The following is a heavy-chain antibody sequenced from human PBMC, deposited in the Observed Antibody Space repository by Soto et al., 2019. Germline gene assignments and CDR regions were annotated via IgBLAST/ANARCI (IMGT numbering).Heavy chain of an antibody. CDR3: AKRSSSSTFDY. CDR2: ISGSDDST. V-gene: IGHV3-23*01. D-gene: IGHD6-6*01. CDR1: GFTFSSYA. J-gene: IGHJ4*02. Sequence: EVQLLESGGGLVQPGESLRLSCAASGFTFSSYAMSWVRQAPGKGLEWVSVISGSDDSTYYADSVKGRFTISRDNSKNTLYLKMNSLRAEDTAVYYSAKRSSSSTFDYWGQGPLVTVSS.